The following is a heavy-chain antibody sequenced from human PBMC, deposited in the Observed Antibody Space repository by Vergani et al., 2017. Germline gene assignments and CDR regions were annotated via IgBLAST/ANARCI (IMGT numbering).Heavy chain of an antibody. CDR2: IKQDGSEK. D-gene: IGHD3-22*01. CDR3: ARDPSYYYDPMDV. CDR1: GFTFSSYW. Sequence: EVQLVESGGGLVQPGGSLRLSCAASGFTFSSYWMSWVRQAPGKGLEWVATIKQDGSEKYYVDSVKGRFTISRDNAKNSLYLQMNSLRAEDTAVYYCARDPSYYYDPMDVWGQGTTVTVSS. J-gene: IGHJ6*02. V-gene: IGHV3-7*03.